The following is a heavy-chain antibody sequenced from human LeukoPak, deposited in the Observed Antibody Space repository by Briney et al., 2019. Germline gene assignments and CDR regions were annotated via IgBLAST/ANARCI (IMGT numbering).Heavy chain of an antibody. J-gene: IGHJ6*04. CDR2: IYTSGST. D-gene: IGHD3-16*01. CDR1: GGSISSGGYS. Sequence: SETLSLTCAVSGGSISSGGYSWSWIRQPPGKGLEWIGYIYTSGSTNYNPSLKSRVTISVDTSKNQFSLKLSSVTAADTAVYYYPRGSYGDVWGKGTTVTVSS. CDR3: PRGSYGDV. V-gene: IGHV4-61*08.